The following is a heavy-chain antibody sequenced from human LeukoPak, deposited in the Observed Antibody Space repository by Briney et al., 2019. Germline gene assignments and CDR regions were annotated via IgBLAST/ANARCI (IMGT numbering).Heavy chain of an antibody. CDR3: ARGWSEVEDYFDY. Sequence: GGSLRLSCAASGFTFSSYAMHWVRQAPGKGLEWVAVISYDGSNKYYADSVKGRFTISRDNSKNTLYLQMNSLRAEDTAVYYCARGWSEVEDYFDYWGQGTLVTVSS. J-gene: IGHJ4*02. D-gene: IGHD2-15*01. CDR2: ISYDGSNK. CDR1: GFTFSSYA. V-gene: IGHV3-30-3*01.